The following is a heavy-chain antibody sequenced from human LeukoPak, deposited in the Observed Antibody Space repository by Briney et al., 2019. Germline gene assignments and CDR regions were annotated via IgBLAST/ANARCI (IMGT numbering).Heavy chain of an antibody. CDR3: ASCVPAAHHS. V-gene: IGHV4-34*01. CDR2: ISHSGST. D-gene: IGHD2-2*01. CDR1: GGSFSGYY. J-gene: IGHJ4*02. Sequence: SETLSLTCAVYGGSFSGYYWSWIRQPPGKGLEWIGEISHSGSTNYNSSLKSRVTMSVDTSKNQFSLKLSSVTAADTAVYYCASCVPAAHHSWGQGTLVTVSS.